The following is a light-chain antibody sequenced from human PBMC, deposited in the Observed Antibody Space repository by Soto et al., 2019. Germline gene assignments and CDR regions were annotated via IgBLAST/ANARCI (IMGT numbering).Light chain of an antibody. V-gene: IGKV3-15*01. CDR1: QSVSSL. CDR2: DTS. CDR3: QQNNNWPLT. Sequence: IVLTQSPATLSVSPGERATLSCRASQSVSSLLAWYQQKPRQAPRLLIYDTSTRATGIPARFSGSGSGTDFTLTISSLQSEDFAIYYCQQNNNWPLTFGGGTKVEIK. J-gene: IGKJ4*01.